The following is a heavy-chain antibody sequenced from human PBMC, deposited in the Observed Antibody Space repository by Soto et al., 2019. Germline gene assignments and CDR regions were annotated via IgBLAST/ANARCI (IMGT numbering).Heavy chain of an antibody. Sequence: EVQLVESGGGLVQPGRSLRLSCAASGFTFDDYAMHWFRQAPGKVLEWVSGISWNSGSIGYADSVKGRFTISRDNAKNSLYMQMNSLRAEDMALYYCAKYIDSSSLGSLFDYWGQGSLVSVSS. CDR1: GFTFDDYA. D-gene: IGHD6-6*01. V-gene: IGHV3-9*03. CDR2: ISWNSGSI. CDR3: AKYIDSSSLGSLFDY. J-gene: IGHJ4*02.